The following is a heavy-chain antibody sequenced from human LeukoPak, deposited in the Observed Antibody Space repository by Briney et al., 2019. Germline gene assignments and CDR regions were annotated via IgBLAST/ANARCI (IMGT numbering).Heavy chain of an antibody. J-gene: IGHJ6*04. CDR3: ARAVGLLWFGELLNYGMDV. D-gene: IGHD3-10*01. CDR2: IYHSGST. Sequence: SSETLSLTCAVSGGSISSGGYSWSWIRQPPGKGLEWIGYIYHSGSTYYNPSLKSRVTISVDRSKNQFSLKLSSVTAADTAMYYCARAVGLLWFGELLNYGMDVWGKGTTVTVSS. V-gene: IGHV4-30-2*01. CDR1: GGSISSGGYS.